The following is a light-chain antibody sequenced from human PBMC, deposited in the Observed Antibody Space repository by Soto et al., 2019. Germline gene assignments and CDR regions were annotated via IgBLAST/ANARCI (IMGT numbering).Light chain of an antibody. V-gene: IGLV3-1*01. Sequence: SYELTQPPSVSVSPGQTASITCSGDKLGDKYACWYQQKPGQSPAVVIYQDRMWPSGIPERFSGSNSGNTATLTISGTQATDEADYYCQAWDSSTESSVFGTGTKLTVL. CDR2: QDR. J-gene: IGLJ1*01. CDR1: KLGDKY. CDR3: QAWDSSTESSV.